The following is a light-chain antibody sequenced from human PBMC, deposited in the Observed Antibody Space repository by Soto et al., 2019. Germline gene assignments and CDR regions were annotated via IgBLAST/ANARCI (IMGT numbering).Light chain of an antibody. CDR1: QSVSSN. V-gene: IGKV3-15*01. CDR2: GAS. CDR3: QQYNNWPYT. Sequence: EILMTQSPATLSVFPGERATLSCRASQSVSSNFAWYQQKPGQAPRLLIYGASTRATGIPARFSGSGSGTEFTLTISSLQSEDFAVYYCQQYNNWPYTFGQGTKLEIK. J-gene: IGKJ2*01.